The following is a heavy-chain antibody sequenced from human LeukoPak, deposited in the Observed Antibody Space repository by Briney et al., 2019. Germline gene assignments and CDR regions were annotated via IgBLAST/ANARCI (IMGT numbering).Heavy chain of an antibody. CDR3: ARSSGTSKGAFDI. Sequence: ASVKVSCKASGYTFTSYFLHWVRQAPGQGLEWMGIINPTGGSTSYAQKFQGRLTMTRDTSTSTVYMELNSLRSEDTAVYYCARSSGTSKGAFDIWGEGTMVTDSS. CDR2: INPTGGST. V-gene: IGHV1-46*03. CDR1: GYTFTSYF. D-gene: IGHD3-22*01. J-gene: IGHJ3*02.